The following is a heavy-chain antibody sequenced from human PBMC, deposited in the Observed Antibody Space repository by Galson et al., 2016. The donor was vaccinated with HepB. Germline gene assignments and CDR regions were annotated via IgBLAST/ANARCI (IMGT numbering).Heavy chain of an antibody. J-gene: IGHJ6*02. CDR3: ARSYTYGPFYGLDV. D-gene: IGHD5-18*01. Sequence: SVKVSCKASGYTFKNYAVHWVRQAPGQGLEWMGWINAGNGNTKYSQKFQGTAALTRDASASTAYMELSSLRSQDTAEYYCARSYTYGPFYGLDVWGQGTTVTV. V-gene: IGHV1-3*01. CDR2: INAGNGNT. CDR1: GYTFKNYA.